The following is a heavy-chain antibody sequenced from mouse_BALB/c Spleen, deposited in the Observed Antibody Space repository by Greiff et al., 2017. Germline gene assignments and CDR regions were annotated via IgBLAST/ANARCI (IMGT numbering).Heavy chain of an antibody. J-gene: IGHJ3*01. CDR3: ARPYDGYLSWFAY. CDR2: ISYSGST. Sequence: VQLKESGPGLVKPSQSLSLTCTVTGYSITSDYAWNWIRQFPGNKLEWMGYISYSGSTSYNPSLKSRISITRDTSKNQFFLQLNSVTTEDTATYYCARPYDGYLSWFAYWGQGTLVTVSA. V-gene: IGHV3-2*02. CDR1: GYSITSDYA. D-gene: IGHD2-3*01.